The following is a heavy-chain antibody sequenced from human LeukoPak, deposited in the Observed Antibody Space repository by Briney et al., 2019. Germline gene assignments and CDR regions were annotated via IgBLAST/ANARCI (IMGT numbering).Heavy chain of an antibody. CDR3: ARPDTAEFYFDY. D-gene: IGHD5-18*01. J-gene: IGHJ4*02. CDR2: IYTSGST. CDR1: GGSISSYY. V-gene: IGHV4-4*09. Sequence: SETLSLTCTVSGGSISSYYWSWIRQPPGKGLKWIGYIYTSGSTNYNPSLKSRVTISVDTSKNQFSLKLSSVTAADTAVYYCARPDTAEFYFDYWGQGTLVTVSS.